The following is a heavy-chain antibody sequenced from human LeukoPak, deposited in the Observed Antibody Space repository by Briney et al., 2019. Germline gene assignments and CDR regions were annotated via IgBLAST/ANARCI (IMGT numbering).Heavy chain of an antibody. CDR1: GFTFSSYS. CDR2: ISSSSSYI. Sequence: GGSLRLSCAASGFTFSSYSMNWVRQAPGKGLEWVSSISSSSSYIYYADSVKGRFTISRDNPKHTLYLRINSLRSEDTAVYYCAKGTHSSTWYSGYFYAGMDVWGQGTTVTVS. J-gene: IGHJ6*02. CDR3: AKGTHSSTWYSGYFYAGMDV. V-gene: IGHV3-21*01. D-gene: IGHD6-13*01.